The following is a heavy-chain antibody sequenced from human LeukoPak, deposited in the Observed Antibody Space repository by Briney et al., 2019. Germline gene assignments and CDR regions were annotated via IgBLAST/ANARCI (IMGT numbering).Heavy chain of an antibody. J-gene: IGHJ4*02. CDR2: NNPNSGGT. CDR1: GYTFTGYY. Sequence: ASVKVSCKASGYTFTGYYMHWMRQAPGQRLEWMGWNNPNSGGTKYAQKFQGRVTMTRDTSISTAYMELSRLRSDDTAVYFCAGYWCTGGNCDGSADYWGQGDLVSVSS. V-gene: IGHV1-2*02. CDR3: AGYWCTGGNCDGSADY. D-gene: IGHD2-8*02.